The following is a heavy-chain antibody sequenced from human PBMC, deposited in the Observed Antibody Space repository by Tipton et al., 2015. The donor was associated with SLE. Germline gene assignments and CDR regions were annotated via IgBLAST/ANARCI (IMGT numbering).Heavy chain of an antibody. Sequence: TLSLTCTVSGGSISSYYWSWIRQPPGKGLEWIGYIYYSGSTNYNPSLKSRVTISVDTSRNLFSLNLSSVTAADTAVYYCARGKRHYDVLTGYYDAFDIWGQGTMVTVSS. J-gene: IGHJ3*02. CDR2: IYYSGST. V-gene: IGHV4-59*01. CDR1: GGSISSYY. D-gene: IGHD3-9*01. CDR3: ARGKRHYDVLTGYYDAFDI.